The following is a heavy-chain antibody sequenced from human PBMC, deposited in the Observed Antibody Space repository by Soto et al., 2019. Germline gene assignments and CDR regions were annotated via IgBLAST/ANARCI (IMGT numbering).Heavy chain of an antibody. CDR2: IYYSGST. D-gene: IGHD4-17*01. V-gene: IGHV4-30-4*01. J-gene: IGHJ5*02. CDR1: GGSISSGDYY. Sequence: QVQLQESGPGLVKPSQTLSLTCTVSGGSISSGDYYWSWIRQPPGKGLEWIGYIYYSGSTYYNPSLKRRVTISVDTSKNPFSLKLSSVTAADTAVYYCARWTVYGDKPNWFDPWGQGTLVTVSS. CDR3: ARWTVYGDKPNWFDP.